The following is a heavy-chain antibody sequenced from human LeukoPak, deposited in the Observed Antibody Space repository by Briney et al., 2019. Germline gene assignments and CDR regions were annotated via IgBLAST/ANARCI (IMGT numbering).Heavy chain of an antibody. CDR3: ARFFWSASKRLDY. CDR2: IYYSGST. D-gene: IGHD3-3*01. CDR1: GGSISSGGYY. V-gene: IGHV4-31*03. J-gene: IGHJ4*02. Sequence: SETLSLTCTVSGGSISSGGYYWSRIRQYPGKGLEWIGYIYYSGSTYYNPSLKSRVTISVDTSKNQFSLKLSSVTAADTAVYYCARFFWSASKRLDYWGQGTLVTVSS.